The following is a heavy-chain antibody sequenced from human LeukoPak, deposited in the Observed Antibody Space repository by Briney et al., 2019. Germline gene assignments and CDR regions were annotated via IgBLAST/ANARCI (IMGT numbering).Heavy chain of an antibody. J-gene: IGHJ4*02. D-gene: IGHD4-17*01. CDR3: AKYYGEASFDY. Sequence: GGSLTLSCAASGLTFSSYAMSWVRQAPGKGLEWVSTINDSGGATFSADSVKGRFTMSRDNSKTTLYLHITSLRAEDTAVYYCAKYYGEASFDYWGQGTLVTVSS. V-gene: IGHV3-23*01. CDR1: GLTFSSYA. CDR2: INDSGGAT.